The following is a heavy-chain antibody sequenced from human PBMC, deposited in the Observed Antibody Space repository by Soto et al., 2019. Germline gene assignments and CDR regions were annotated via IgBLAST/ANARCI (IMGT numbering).Heavy chain of an antibody. D-gene: IGHD6-19*01. CDR2: IYYSGST. CDR3: ARDRQEGSGWYGDYYYYGMDV. J-gene: IGHJ6*02. CDR1: GGSISSYY. Sequence: SETLSLSCTVSGGSISSYYWSWIRQPPGKGLEWIGYIYYSGSTNYNPSLKSRVTISVDTSKNQFSLKLSSVTAADTAVYYCARDRQEGSGWYGDYYYYGMDVWGQGTTVTVSS. V-gene: IGHV4-59*01.